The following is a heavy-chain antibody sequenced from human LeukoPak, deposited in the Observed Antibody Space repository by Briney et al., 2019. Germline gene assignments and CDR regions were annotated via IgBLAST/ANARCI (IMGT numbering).Heavy chain of an antibody. V-gene: IGHV4-59*01. J-gene: IGHJ3*02. CDR3: ARGVGSAFDI. Sequence: ASETLSLTCTVSGGSISSYYWSWIRQPPGKGLEWIGYIYYSGSTNYNPSLKSRVTISVDTSKNQFSLKLSSVTAADTAVYYCARGVGSAFDIWGQGTMVTVSS. D-gene: IGHD2-15*01. CDR2: IYYSGST. CDR1: GGSISSYY.